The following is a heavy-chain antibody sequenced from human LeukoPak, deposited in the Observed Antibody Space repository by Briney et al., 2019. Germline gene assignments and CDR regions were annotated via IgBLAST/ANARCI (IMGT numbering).Heavy chain of an antibody. Sequence: GGSLRLSCAASGFTFSSHGMHWVRQAPGKGLEWVALISYDGSSKYYADSVKGRFTISRDNSKSTLYLQMNSLRAEDTAVYYCARGGQLWPTLYYYYGMDVWGQGTTVTVSS. CDR1: GFTFSSHG. CDR2: ISYDGSSK. CDR3: ARGGQLWPTLYYYYGMDV. D-gene: IGHD5-18*01. J-gene: IGHJ6*02. V-gene: IGHV3-30*03.